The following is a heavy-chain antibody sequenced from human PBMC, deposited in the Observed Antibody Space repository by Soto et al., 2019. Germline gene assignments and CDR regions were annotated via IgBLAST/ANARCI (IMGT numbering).Heavy chain of an antibody. Sequence: EVQLVESGGGLVQPGGSLRLSCAASGFTFSSYWMSWVRQAPGKGLEWVANIKQDGSEKYYVDSEKGRFTISRDNAKNSLYLQMNSLRAEDTAVYYCAVLRDYYYMDVWGKGTTVTVSS. CDR3: AVLRDYYYMDV. CDR1: GFTFSSYW. J-gene: IGHJ6*03. CDR2: IKQDGSEK. V-gene: IGHV3-7*01.